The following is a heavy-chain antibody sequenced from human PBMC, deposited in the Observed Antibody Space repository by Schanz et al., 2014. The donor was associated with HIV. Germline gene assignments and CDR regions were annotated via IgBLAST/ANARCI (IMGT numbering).Heavy chain of an antibody. V-gene: IGHV1-18*04. CDR3: AREKTTLNWFDP. CDR2: ISPSNGNT. Sequence: QVQLVQSGAEVKKPGASVRVSCKASGHTFTNYVISWVRQAPGQGLEWMGWISPSNGNTNYAQKFQGRVTMTTDTSTSTAYMDLRSLRSDDTAVYYCAREKTTLNWFDPWGQGTLVTVSS. CDR1: GHTFTNYV. J-gene: IGHJ5*02.